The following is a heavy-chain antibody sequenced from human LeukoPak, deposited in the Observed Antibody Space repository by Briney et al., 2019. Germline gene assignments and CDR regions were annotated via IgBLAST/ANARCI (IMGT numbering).Heavy chain of an antibody. D-gene: IGHD3-3*01. CDR2: IYYSGST. CDR3: ARRLMDELVTIFGVVIIPHFDY. J-gene: IGHJ4*02. Sequence: SETLSLTCTVSGGSISSSSYYWGWIRQPPGKGLEWIGSIYYSGSTYYNPSLKSRVTISVDTSKNQFSLKLSSVTAADTAVYYCARRLMDELVTIFGVVIIPHFDYWGQGTLVTVSS. CDR1: GGSISSSSYY. V-gene: IGHV4-39*01.